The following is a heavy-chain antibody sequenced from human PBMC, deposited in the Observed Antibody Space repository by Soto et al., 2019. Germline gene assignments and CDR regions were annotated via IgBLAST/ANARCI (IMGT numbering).Heavy chain of an antibody. V-gene: IGHV1-2*04. CDR1: GYTFTGYY. D-gene: IGHD6-6*01. Sequence: ASVKVSCKASGYTFTGYYMHWVRQAPGQGLEWMGWINPNSGGTNYAQKFQGWVTMTRDTSISTAYMELSSLRSEDTAVYYCARERIAARFWFDPWGQGTLVTVSS. CDR2: INPNSGGT. J-gene: IGHJ5*02. CDR3: ARERIAARFWFDP.